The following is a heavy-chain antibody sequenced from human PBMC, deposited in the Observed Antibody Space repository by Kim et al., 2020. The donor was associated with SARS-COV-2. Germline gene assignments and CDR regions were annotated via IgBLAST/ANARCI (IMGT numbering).Heavy chain of an antibody. CDR2: ISYDGSNK. J-gene: IGHJ4*02. CDR1: GFTFSSYA. CDR3: AREFRGYSYGYDY. V-gene: IGHV3-30-3*01. Sequence: GGSLRLSCAASGFTFSSYAMHWVRQAPGKGLEWVAVISYDGSNKYYADSVKGRFTISRDNSKNTLYLQMNSLRAEDTAVYYCAREFRGYSYGYDYWGQGTLVTVSS. D-gene: IGHD5-18*01.